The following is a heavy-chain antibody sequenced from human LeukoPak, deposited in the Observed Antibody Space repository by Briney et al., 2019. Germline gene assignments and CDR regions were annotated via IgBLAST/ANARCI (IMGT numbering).Heavy chain of an antibody. J-gene: IGHJ5*02. D-gene: IGHD4-23*01. V-gene: IGHV1-69*04. CDR1: GGTFSSYA. CDR3: AREYSDYGGNVDLSNWFDP. Sequence: SVKVSCKASGGTFSSYAISWVRQAPGQGLEWMGRILPIFGIANYAQKFQGRVTITADKSTSTAYMELSSLRSEDTAVYYCAREYSDYGGNVDLSNWFDPWGQGTLVTVSS. CDR2: ILPIFGIA.